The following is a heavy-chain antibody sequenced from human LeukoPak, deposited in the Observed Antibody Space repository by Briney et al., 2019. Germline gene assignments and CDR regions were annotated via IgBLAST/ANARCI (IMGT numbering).Heavy chain of an antibody. CDR3: AKEWEAAAGDY. V-gene: IGHV3-23*01. J-gene: IGHJ4*02. Sequence: GGSLRLSCAVSGFTFSDFAMIWVRQAPGKGLEWVSAISGSGGSTYYADSVKGRFTISRDNSKNTLYLQMNSLRAEDTAVYYCAKEWEAAAGDYWGQGTLVTVSS. D-gene: IGHD6-13*01. CDR2: ISGSGGST. CDR1: GFTFSDFA.